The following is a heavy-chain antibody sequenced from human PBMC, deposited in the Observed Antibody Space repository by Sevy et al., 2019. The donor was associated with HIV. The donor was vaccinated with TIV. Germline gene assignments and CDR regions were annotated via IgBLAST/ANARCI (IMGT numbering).Heavy chain of an antibody. D-gene: IGHD3-3*01. Sequence: GESLKISCKGSGYSFTSYWIGWVRQMPGKGLEWMGIIYPGDSDTRYSPSFQGQVTISADKSISTAYLQWSSLKASDTAMYYCASGGFLYYDSPRRDYYYGMDVWGQGTTVTVSS. CDR3: ASGGFLYYDSPRRDYYYGMDV. J-gene: IGHJ6*02. CDR2: IYPGDSDT. CDR1: GYSFTSYW. V-gene: IGHV5-51*01.